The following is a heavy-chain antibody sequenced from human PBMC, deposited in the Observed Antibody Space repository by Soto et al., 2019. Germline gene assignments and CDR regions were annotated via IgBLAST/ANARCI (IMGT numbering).Heavy chain of an antibody. J-gene: IGHJ2*01. D-gene: IGHD2-2*01. CDR1: GFTFSGYS. V-gene: IGHV3-48*02. CDR3: ARGPSAAAPLSDWYFDL. Sequence: GGSLRLSCAASGFTFSGYSMNWVRQAPGKGLEWVSYIASTSWNIYYADTVKGRFTISRDNAKNSLYLQMNSLRDEDTAVYYCARGPSAAAPLSDWYFDLWGRGTLVTVSS. CDR2: IASTSWNI.